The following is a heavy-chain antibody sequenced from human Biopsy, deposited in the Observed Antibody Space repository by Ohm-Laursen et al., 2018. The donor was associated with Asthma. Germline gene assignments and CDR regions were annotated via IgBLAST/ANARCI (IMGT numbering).Heavy chain of an antibody. V-gene: IGHV3-30*03. D-gene: IGHD2-21*01. CDR1: GFTFSTYG. J-gene: IGHJ6*02. CDR3: ARAGESDLVGGLDV. CDR2: IAWDGINS. Sequence: LRLSCSASGFTFSTYGMHWVRQAPGKGLEWVAFIAWDGINSYYADSVKGRFTISRDNSRNTLYLQKNSLRADDTAVYYCARAGESDLVGGLDVWGQGTTVIVS.